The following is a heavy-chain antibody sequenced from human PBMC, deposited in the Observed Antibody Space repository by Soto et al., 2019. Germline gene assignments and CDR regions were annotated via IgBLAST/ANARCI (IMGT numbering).Heavy chain of an antibody. CDR1: GYTFTSYG. CDR2: ISAYNGNT. D-gene: IGHD3-22*01. Sequence: ASVKVSCKASGYTFTSYGISWVRQAPGQGLEWMGWISAYNGNTNYAQKLQGRVTMTTDTSTSTAYMELRSLRSDDTAVYYCARSPYYDSSRLDAFDIWGQGTMVTVSS. J-gene: IGHJ3*02. CDR3: ARSPYYDSSRLDAFDI. V-gene: IGHV1-18*01.